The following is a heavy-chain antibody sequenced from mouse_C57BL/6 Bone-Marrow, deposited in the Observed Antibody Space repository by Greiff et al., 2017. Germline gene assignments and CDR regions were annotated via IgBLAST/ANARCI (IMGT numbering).Heavy chain of an antibody. D-gene: IGHD2-4*01. V-gene: IGHV14-4*01. J-gene: IGHJ2*01. CDR3: TTSYYDHYYFDY. CDR2: IDPENGDT. CDR1: GFNIKDDY. Sequence: EVQLQQSGAELVRPGASVKLSCTASGFNIKDDYMHWVKQRPEQGLEWIGWIDPENGDTEYASKFQGKATITADTSSNTAYLQLSSLTSEDTAVYYCTTSYYDHYYFDYWGQGTTLTVSS.